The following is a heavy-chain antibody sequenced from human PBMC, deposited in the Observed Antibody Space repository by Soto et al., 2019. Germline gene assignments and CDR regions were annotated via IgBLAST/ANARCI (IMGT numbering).Heavy chain of an antibody. CDR2: IKQDGSEK. CDR1: GFTFSSDW. J-gene: IGHJ4*02. V-gene: IGHV3-7*03. CDR3: ARDWYCSSTSCSGLDY. Sequence: GWSLRLSCAASGFTFSSDWMSWVRQAPGKGLEWVANIKQDGSEKYYVDSVKGRFTISRDNAKNSLYLQMNSLRAEDTAVYYCARDWYCSSTSCSGLDYWGQGTLVTVSS. D-gene: IGHD2-2*01.